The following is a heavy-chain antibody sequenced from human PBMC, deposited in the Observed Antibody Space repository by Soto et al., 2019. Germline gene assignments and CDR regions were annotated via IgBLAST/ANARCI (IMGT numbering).Heavy chain of an antibody. V-gene: IGHV1-46*01. CDR3: ARGGLRYSYGSPYYYGMGV. CDR2: INPSGGST. J-gene: IGHJ6*02. Sequence: ASVKVSCKASGYTFTSYYMHWVRQAPGQGLEWMGIINPSGGSTSYAQKFQGRVTMTRDTSTSTVYMELSSLRSEDTAVYYCARGGLRYSYGSPYYYGMGVWGQGTTVTVSS. CDR1: GYTFTSYY. D-gene: IGHD5-18*01.